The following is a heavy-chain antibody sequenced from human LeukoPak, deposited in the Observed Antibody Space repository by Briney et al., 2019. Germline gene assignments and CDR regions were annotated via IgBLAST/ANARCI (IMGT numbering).Heavy chain of an antibody. CDR2: IYYSGST. J-gene: IGHJ3*02. CDR3: ARVMIFGVVTDAFDI. D-gene: IGHD3-3*01. CDR1: GGSISSYY. V-gene: IGHV4-59*01. Sequence: KPSETLSLTCTVSGGSISSYYWSWIRQPPGKGLEWIGYIYYSGSTNYNPSLKSRVTISVDTSKNQFSLKLSSVTAADTAVYYCARVMIFGVVTDAFDIWGQGTMVTVSS.